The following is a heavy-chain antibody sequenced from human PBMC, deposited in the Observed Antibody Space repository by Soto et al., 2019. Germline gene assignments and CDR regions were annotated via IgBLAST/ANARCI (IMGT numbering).Heavy chain of an antibody. CDR2: INHSGST. V-gene: IGHV4-34*01. Sequence: TSETLSLTCAVYGGSFSGYYWSWIRQPPGKGLEWIGEINHSGSTNYNPSLKSRVTISVDTSKNQFSLKLSSVTAADTAVYYCARAKGIAARPINWFDPWGQGTLVTVSS. J-gene: IGHJ5*02. CDR1: GGSFSGYY. D-gene: IGHD6-6*01. CDR3: ARAKGIAARPINWFDP.